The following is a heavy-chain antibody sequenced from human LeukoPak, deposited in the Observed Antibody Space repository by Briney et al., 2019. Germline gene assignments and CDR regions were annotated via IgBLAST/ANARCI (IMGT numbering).Heavy chain of an antibody. J-gene: IGHJ5*02. CDR2: IYYSGST. CDR3: AREGVTHNWFDL. Sequence: PSETLSLACTVSGGSISTYYWSWIRQPPGKGLEWIGYIYYSGSTNYKPSLKSRVTMSVDTSKNQFSLKLSSVTAADTAVYYCAREGVTHNWFDLWGQGTRVSVFS. V-gene: IGHV4-59*01. D-gene: IGHD4-11*01. CDR1: GGSISTYY.